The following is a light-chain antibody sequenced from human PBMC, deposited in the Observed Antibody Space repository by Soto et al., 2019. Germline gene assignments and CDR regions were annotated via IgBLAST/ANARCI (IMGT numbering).Light chain of an antibody. V-gene: IGKV3-20*01. CDR1: QSVTSSY. CDR3: QQFSSYPLT. Sequence: IVVTQSPATLSFSPGEIATLSFRASQSVTSSYLTWYQQKPGQAPRLLIYGASTRAAGIPDRFSGSGSGTDFTLTISRLEPEDFAVYYCQQFSSYPLTFGGGTKV. CDR2: GAS. J-gene: IGKJ4*01.